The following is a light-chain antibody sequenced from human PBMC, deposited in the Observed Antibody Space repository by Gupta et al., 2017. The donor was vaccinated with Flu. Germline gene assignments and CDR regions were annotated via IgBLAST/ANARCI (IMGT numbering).Light chain of an antibody. V-gene: IGKV3-11*01. CDR1: QSVGNY. CDR2: DAS. CDR3: QQRSDLPMYT. J-gene: IGKJ2*01. Sequence: EIVLTQSPVTLSLSPGERAVLSCRASQSVGNYLAWYQQRPGQAPRLLMIDASKRDAGIPARFIGSGSGTDVTLTITTREQEDFAVYYCQQRSDLPMYTFGQGTKLEIK.